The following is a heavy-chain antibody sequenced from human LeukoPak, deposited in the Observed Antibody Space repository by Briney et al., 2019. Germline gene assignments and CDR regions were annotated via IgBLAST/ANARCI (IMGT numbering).Heavy chain of an antibody. J-gene: IGHJ6*03. CDR3: ARLFGPTSDYYYMDV. CDR2: IGSIGSPI. D-gene: IGHD3-10*01. CDR1: GFTFSSYW. V-gene: IGHV3-48*04. Sequence: PGGSLRLSCAASGFTFSSYWMSWVRQAPGKGLEWLSYIGSIGSPIYYADSVKGRFTISRDNAKNSLYLQMNSLRAEDTAVYYCARLFGPTSDYYYMDVWGKGTTVTVSS.